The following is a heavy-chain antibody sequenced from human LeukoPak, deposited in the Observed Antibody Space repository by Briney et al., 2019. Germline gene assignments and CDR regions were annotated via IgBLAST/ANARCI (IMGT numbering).Heavy chain of an antibody. D-gene: IGHD3-22*01. Sequence: GGSLRLSCAASGFTFSDYYMSWIRQAPGKGLEWVSYISSSGSTIYYADSVKGRFTISRDNAKNSLYLQMNSLRAEDTAVYYCARALQSDYYYDSSGYYYFDYWGQGTLVTVSS. CDR2: ISSSGSTI. CDR1: GFTFSDYY. J-gene: IGHJ4*02. CDR3: ARALQSDYYYDSSGYYYFDY. V-gene: IGHV3-11*01.